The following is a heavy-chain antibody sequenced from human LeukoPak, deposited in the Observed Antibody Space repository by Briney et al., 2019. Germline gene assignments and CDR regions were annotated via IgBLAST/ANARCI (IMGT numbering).Heavy chain of an antibody. CDR3: ASSDPRRYYYDSSGYLGY. CDR1: GFTFSSYS. J-gene: IGHJ4*02. V-gene: IGHV3-21*01. Sequence: GGSLRLSCAASGFTFSSYSMNWVRQAPGKGLEWVSSISSSSSYIYYADSVKGRFTISRDNAKNSLYLQMNSLRAEDTAVYYCASSDPRRYYYDSSGYLGYWGQGTLVTVSS. D-gene: IGHD3-22*01. CDR2: ISSSSSYI.